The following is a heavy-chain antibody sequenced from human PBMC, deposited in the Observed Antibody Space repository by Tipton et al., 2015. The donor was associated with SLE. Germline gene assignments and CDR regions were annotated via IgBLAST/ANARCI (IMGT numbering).Heavy chain of an antibody. CDR2: IRSKTNNYAT. J-gene: IGHJ4*02. CDR1: GFTFSSYA. V-gene: IGHV3-73*01. CDR3: SRLGYRDGSDF. D-gene: IGHD5-24*01. Sequence: GSLRLSCAASGFTFSSYAMSWVRQASAKGLEWVGRIRSKTNNYATAYGASVKGRFTISRDDSKNTAYLQMNSLKTEDTAVYYCSRLGYRDGSDFWGQGTLVTVSS.